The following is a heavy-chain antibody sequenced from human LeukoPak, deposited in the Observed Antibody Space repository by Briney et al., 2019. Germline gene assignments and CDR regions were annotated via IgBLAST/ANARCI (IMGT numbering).Heavy chain of an antibody. J-gene: IGHJ4*02. CDR1: GFTFSSYW. D-gene: IGHD3-22*01. V-gene: IGHV3-7*01. Sequence: PGGSLTLFCAASGFTFSSYWMRGVRQAPGKGLEGVANINQDGCEKHYVDSVKGRFTMSRDNAKSSLYLQMNRLRVDDTAVYYCARDRALYDSRRGYYYTEDDYWGQGTLVTVSS. CDR3: ARDRALYDSRRGYYYTEDDY. CDR2: INQDGCEK.